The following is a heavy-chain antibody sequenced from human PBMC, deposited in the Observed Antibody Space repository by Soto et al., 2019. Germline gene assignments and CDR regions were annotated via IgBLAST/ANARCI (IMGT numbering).Heavy chain of an antibody. J-gene: IGHJ6*02. V-gene: IGHV1-69*06. CDR2: IIPMFGTT. Sequence: QVQLVQSGPEVKKPGSSVKVSCKTSGDTFKKFAISWVRHAPGQGPEWMVGIIPMFGTTKYTQKFQGRVTFTADKSTGTAYMELTSLMSEDTATYFCARGVVPAAGADPHYFHYGVDVWGQGTTVTVSS. CDR1: GDTFKKFA. CDR3: ARGVVPAAGADPHYFHYGVDV. D-gene: IGHD2-2*01.